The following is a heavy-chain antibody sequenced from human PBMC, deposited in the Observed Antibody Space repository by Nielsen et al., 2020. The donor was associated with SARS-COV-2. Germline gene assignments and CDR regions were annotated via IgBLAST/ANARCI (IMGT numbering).Heavy chain of an antibody. V-gene: IGHV1-3*01. CDR3: AREGSSWSFDY. CDR2: INAGYGNT. D-gene: IGHD6-13*01. Sequence: ASVKVSCKASGYTFSNYAMHWVRQAPGQRLELMGWINAGYGNTKYSQKFQGRVTITRDTSASTAYLELSSLRSEDTAVYFCAREGSSWSFDYWAREPWSPSPQ. CDR1: GYTFSNYA. J-gene: IGHJ4*02.